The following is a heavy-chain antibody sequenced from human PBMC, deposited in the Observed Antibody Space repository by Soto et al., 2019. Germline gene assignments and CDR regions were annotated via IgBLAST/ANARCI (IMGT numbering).Heavy chain of an antibody. D-gene: IGHD6-13*01. CDR1: GGTFSSYA. CDR3: ARDAIAAAGREGYYYYYGMDV. J-gene: IGHJ6*02. CDR2: IIPIFGTA. V-gene: IGHV1-69*13. Sequence: ASVKVSCKASGGTFSSYAISWVRQAPGQGLEWMGGIIPIFGTANYAQKFQGRVTITADESTSTAYMELSSLRSEDTAVYYCARDAIAAAGREGYYYYYGMDVWGQGTTVTVSS.